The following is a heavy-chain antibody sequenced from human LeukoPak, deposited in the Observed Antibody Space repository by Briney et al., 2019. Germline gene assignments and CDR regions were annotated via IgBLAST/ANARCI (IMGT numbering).Heavy chain of an antibody. CDR1: GFTFSNAW. Sequence: SGGFLRLSCAASGFTFSNAWMSWVRQAPGKGLEWVGRIKSKTDGGTTDYAAPVKGRFTISRDDSKNTLYLQMNSLKTEDTAVYYCTTGLDTAMVYNDYWGQGTLVTVSS. CDR3: TTGLDTAMVYNDY. D-gene: IGHD5-18*01. CDR2: IKSKTDGGTT. J-gene: IGHJ4*02. V-gene: IGHV3-15*01.